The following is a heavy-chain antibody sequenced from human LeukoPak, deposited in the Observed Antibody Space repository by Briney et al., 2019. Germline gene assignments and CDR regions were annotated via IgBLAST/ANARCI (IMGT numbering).Heavy chain of an antibody. D-gene: IGHD3-22*01. CDR2: ISDSGSRT. CDR1: GFIFDRYG. V-gene: IGHV3-23*01. Sequence: GRSLRLSCAASGFIFDRYGMTWVRQAPGEGLKWVSSISDSGSRTYYADSVKGRFTVSRDNSKNTVYVQMNSLRAEDTAIYYCAKQESSGSYPYYFDYWGQGTLVTVSS. CDR3: AKQESSGSYPYYFDY. J-gene: IGHJ4*02.